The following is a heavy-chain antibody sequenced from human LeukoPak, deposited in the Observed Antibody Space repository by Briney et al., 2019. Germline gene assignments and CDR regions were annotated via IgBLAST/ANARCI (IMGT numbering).Heavy chain of an antibody. CDR1: GGSISSSSYY. CDR3: ARRRLRGDDY. D-gene: IGHD3-16*01. CDR2: IYYSGST. J-gene: IGHJ4*02. V-gene: IGHV4-39*01. Sequence: SETLSLTCTVSGGSISSSSYYWGWIRQPPGKGLEWIGSIYYSGSTYYNPSLKSRVTISVDTSKNQFSLKLSSVTAADTAVYYCARRRLRGDDYWGQGTLVTVSS.